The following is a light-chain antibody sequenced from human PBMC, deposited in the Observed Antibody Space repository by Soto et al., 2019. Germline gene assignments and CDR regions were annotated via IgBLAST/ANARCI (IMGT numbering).Light chain of an antibody. CDR3: HQHGVSPFT. CDR1: QTVSTTY. J-gene: IGKJ3*01. V-gene: IGKV3-20*01. Sequence: IVLTQSPGTLSVSPGDRATLSCRASQTVSTTYFAWYQHKSGQAPRLLIYGSSSRATGIPDRFSGGGSGTDFTLTISRMEPEDYAVYYCHQHGVSPFTFGPGTKVDI. CDR2: GSS.